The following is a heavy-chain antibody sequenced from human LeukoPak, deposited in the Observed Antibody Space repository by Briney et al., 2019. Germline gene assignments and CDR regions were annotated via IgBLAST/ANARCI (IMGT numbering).Heavy chain of an antibody. J-gene: IGHJ4*02. CDR1: GYTFIRYG. CDR2: ISAYNGDT. Sequence: GASVKVSCKASGYTFIRYGFSWVRQAPGQGLEWMGWISAYNGDTNYAQKFQERVTITRDMSTSTAFMELSSLRSEDTAVYYCAADGSGYYRKFDYWGQGTLVTVSS. V-gene: IGHV1-18*01. D-gene: IGHD3-22*01. CDR3: AADGSGYYRKFDY.